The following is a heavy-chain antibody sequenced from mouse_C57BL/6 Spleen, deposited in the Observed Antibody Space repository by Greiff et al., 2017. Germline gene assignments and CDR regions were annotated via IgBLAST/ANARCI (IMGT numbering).Heavy chain of an antibody. CDR3: ARSWTTATFDY. J-gene: IGHJ2*01. CDR1: GYTFTDYY. V-gene: IGHV1-26*01. CDR2: INPNNGGT. Sequence: VQLQQSGPELVKPGASVKISCKASGYTFTDYYMNWVKQSHGKSLEWIGDINPNNGGTSYNQKFKGKATLTVDKSSSTAYMELRSLTSEDSAVYYCARSWTTATFDYWGQGTTLTVSS. D-gene: IGHD1-2*01.